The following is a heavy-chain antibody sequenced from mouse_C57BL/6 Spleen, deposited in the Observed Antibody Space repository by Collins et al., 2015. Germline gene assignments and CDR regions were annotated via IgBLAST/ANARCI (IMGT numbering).Heavy chain of an antibody. Sequence: KISCKASGYTFTDYYMNWVKQSHGKSLEWIGDINPNNGGTSYNQKFKGKATLTVDKSSSTAYMELRSLTSEDSAVYYCARGEYSNYDAMDYWGQGTSVTVSS. J-gene: IGHJ4*01. CDR1: GYTFTDYY. CDR2: INPNNGGT. V-gene: IGHV1-26*01. CDR3: ARGEYSNYDAMDY. D-gene: IGHD2-5*01.